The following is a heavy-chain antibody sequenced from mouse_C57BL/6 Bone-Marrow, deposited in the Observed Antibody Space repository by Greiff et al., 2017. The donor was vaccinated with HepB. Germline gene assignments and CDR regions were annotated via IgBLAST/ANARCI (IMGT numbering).Heavy chain of an antibody. V-gene: IGHV1-64*01. CDR1: GYTFTSYW. CDR2: IHPNSGST. J-gene: IGHJ1*03. D-gene: IGHD1-1*01. CDR3: ARITTVVVHWYFDV. Sequence: QVQLQQPGAELVKPGASVKLSCKASGYTFTSYWMHWVKQRPGQGLEWIGMIHPNSGSTNYNEKFKSKATLTVDKSSSTAYIQLSSLTSEDSAVYYCARITTVVVHWYFDVWGTGTTVTVSS.